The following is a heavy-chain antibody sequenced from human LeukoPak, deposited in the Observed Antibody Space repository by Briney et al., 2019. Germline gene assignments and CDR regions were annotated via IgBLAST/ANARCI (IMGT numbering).Heavy chain of an antibody. D-gene: IGHD4-23*01. CDR3: ARDNQVDYGGNSHFDY. CDR1: GFTFNTFW. CDR2: IKEDGTKK. Sequence: GGSLRLSCAASGFTFNTFWMSWVRQTPGKGLEWVANIKEDGTKKYYVDSVKGRFTISRDNAENSLYLQMNSLRAEDTAVYYCARDNQVDYGGNSHFDYWGQGTLVTVSS. J-gene: IGHJ4*02. V-gene: IGHV3-7*01.